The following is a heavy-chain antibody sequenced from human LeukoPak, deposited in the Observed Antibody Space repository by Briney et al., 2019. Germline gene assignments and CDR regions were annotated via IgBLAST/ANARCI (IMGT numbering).Heavy chain of an antibody. D-gene: IGHD3-9*01. CDR1: GDSISYHY. CDR3: ARLARSWLLGRAYNWFDP. J-gene: IGHJ5*02. CDR2: IYSSASA. Sequence: SETLSLTCTVSGDSISYHYWSWIRRPAGKGLEWIGRIYSSASANYNPSLKSRVTISVDTSKNQFSLKLSSVTAADTAVYYCARLARSWLLGRAYNWFDPWGQGTLVTVSS. V-gene: IGHV4-4*07.